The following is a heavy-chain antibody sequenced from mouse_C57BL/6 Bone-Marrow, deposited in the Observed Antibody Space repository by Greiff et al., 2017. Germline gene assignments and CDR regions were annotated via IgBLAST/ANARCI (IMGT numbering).Heavy chain of an antibody. Sequence: QVQLQQSGAELMKPGASVKLSCKATGYTFTGYWIEWVKQRPGHGLEWIGEILPGSGSTNYNEKFKGKATFTADTSSNTAYMQLSSLTTEDSAIYYGARVVTTTRYWYFDVWGTGTTVTVSS. CDR2: ILPGSGST. D-gene: IGHD2-2*01. CDR1: GYTFTGYW. CDR3: ARVVTTTRYWYFDV. V-gene: IGHV1-9*01. J-gene: IGHJ1*03.